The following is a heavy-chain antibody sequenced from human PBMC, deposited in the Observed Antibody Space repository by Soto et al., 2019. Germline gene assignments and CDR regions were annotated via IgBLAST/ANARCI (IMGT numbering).Heavy chain of an antibody. V-gene: IGHV3-21*01. CDR1: GFTFSSYS. Sequence: EVQLVESGGGLVKPGGSLRLSCAASGFTFSSYSMNWVRQAPGKGLEWVSSISSSSSYIYYADSVKGRFTISRDNAKNSLYLQMNSLRAEDTAVYYCARLTTVTTPYYWGQGTLVTVSS. CDR3: ARLTTVTTPYY. D-gene: IGHD4-17*01. J-gene: IGHJ4*02. CDR2: ISSSSSYI.